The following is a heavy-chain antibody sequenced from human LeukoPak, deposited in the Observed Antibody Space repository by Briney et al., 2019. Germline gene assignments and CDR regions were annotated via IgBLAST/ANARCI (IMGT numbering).Heavy chain of an antibody. V-gene: IGHV3-21*01. CDR3: ARDPYNGNYGDSYYYYMDV. CDR1: GFTFRDYS. J-gene: IGHJ6*03. D-gene: IGHD1-26*01. CDR2: ISSSSSYI. Sequence: GGSLRLSCGASGFTFRDYSMTWVRQAPGKGLEWVACISSSSSYIYYADSVKGRFTISRDNAKNSLYLQMNSLRAEDTAIYYCARDPYNGNYGDSYYYYMDVWGKGTTVTISS.